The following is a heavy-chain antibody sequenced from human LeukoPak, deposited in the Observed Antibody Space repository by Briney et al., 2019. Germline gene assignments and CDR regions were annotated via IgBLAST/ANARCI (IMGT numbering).Heavy chain of an antibody. D-gene: IGHD2-8*01. CDR1: GGSFSGYY. Sequence: SETLSLTCAVYGGSFSGYYWSWIRQPPGKGLEWIGEINHSGSTNYNPSLKSRVTISVDTSKNQFSLKPSSVTAADTAVYYCARGGIVLMVYARRNWFDPWGQGTLVTVSS. J-gene: IGHJ5*02. CDR3: ARGGIVLMVYARRNWFDP. V-gene: IGHV4-34*01. CDR2: INHSGST.